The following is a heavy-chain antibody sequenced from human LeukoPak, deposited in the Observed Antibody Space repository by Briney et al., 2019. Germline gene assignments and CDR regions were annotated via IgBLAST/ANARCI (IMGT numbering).Heavy chain of an antibody. V-gene: IGHV3-74*01. Sequence: GGSPRLSCAASGFTFSSYWMHWVRQAPGKGLVWVSRINSDGSSTSYADSVKGRFTISRDNAKNTLYLQMNSLRAEDTAVYYCARGRPYYDILTGPQGPFDYWGQGTLVTVSS. D-gene: IGHD3-9*01. J-gene: IGHJ4*02. CDR1: GFTFSSYW. CDR3: ARGRPYYDILTGPQGPFDY. CDR2: INSDGSST.